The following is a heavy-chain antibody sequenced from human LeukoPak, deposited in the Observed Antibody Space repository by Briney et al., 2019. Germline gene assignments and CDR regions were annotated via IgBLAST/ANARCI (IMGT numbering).Heavy chain of an antibody. J-gene: IGHJ6*03. D-gene: IGHD5-18*01. CDR2: IRYDGSNK. CDR1: GFTFSSYG. V-gene: IGHV3-30*02. Sequence: GGSLRLSCAASGFTFSSYGMHWVRQAPGKGLEWVAFIRYDGSNKYYADSVKGRFTISRDNSKNTLYLQMNSLRAEDTAVYYCAKDTASGYYYYYYMDVWGKGTTVTISS. CDR3: AKDTASGYYYYYYMDV.